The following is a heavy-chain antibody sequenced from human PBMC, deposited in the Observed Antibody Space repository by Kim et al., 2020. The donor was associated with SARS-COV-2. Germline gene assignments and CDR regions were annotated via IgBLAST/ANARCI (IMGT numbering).Heavy chain of an antibody. Sequence: GGSLRLSCAASGFTFSSYWMYWVRQAPGKGLVWVSRIKSDGSRTNYADSVKGRFTISRDNAKNTLYLQMNSLRAEDTAVYYCARENYEDAFDVWGQGTMV. CDR3: ARENYEDAFDV. CDR2: IKSDGSRT. J-gene: IGHJ3*01. V-gene: IGHV3-74*01. CDR1: GFTFSSYW. D-gene: IGHD3-22*01.